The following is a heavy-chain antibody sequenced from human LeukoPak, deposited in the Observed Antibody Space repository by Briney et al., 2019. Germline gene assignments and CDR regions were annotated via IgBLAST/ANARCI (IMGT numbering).Heavy chain of an antibody. D-gene: IGHD3-10*01. CDR1: GFTFDDYA. V-gene: IGHV3-9*01. Sequence: GGSLRLSCAASGFTFDDYAMHWVRQAPGKGLEWVSGISWNSGSIGYADSVKGRFTISRDNAKNSLYLQMSSLRAEDTALYYCAKDMGFGEFTFDYWGQGTLVTVSS. CDR3: AKDMGFGEFTFDY. CDR2: ISWNSGSI. J-gene: IGHJ4*02.